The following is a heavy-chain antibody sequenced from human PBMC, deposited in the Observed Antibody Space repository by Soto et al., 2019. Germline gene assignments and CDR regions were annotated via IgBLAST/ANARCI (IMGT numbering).Heavy chain of an antibody. V-gene: IGHV1-18*01. J-gene: IGHJ6*03. CDR2: ISAYNGNT. Sequence: QDQLVQSGVEVKKPGASVKVSCKASGYSFTNYGITWVRQAPGQGFEWMGWISAYNGNTNYAQKFKGRVTLTTDASTSTAYLELRSLRSDDTAVYYCARDRGVAPPVAGHTHYYYYMDVWGKGTTVTVSS. CDR1: GYSFTNYG. CDR3: ARDRGVAPPVAGHTHYYYYMDV. D-gene: IGHD6-19*01.